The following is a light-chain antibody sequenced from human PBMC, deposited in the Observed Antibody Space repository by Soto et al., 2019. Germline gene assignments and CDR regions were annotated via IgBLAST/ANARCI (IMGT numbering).Light chain of an antibody. CDR1: SSNIGVYT. J-gene: IGLJ2*01. V-gene: IGLV1-44*01. CDR3: AAWDDNLNGVI. Sequence: QSVLTQPPSASGTPGQRVTISCCGSSSNIGVYTGHWYQQRPGAAPKLLIFSNNQRPSGVPDRFSGSKSGTSGSLAISGLQSEDEADYYCAAWDDNLNGVIFGGGTK. CDR2: SNN.